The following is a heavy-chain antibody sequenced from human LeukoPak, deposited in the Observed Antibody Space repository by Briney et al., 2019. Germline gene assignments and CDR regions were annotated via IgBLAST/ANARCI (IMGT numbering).Heavy chain of an antibody. Sequence: GGSLRLSCSASGFTFSSYGLHWVRQAPGKGLERVSSISSSSGYIYYADSMKGRFTISRDNAKNSLYLQMNSLRAEDTAVYYCARDPYDLGCADYWGQGTLVTVSS. D-gene: IGHD3-3*01. CDR3: ARDPYDLGCADY. J-gene: IGHJ4*02. CDR2: ISSSSGYI. V-gene: IGHV3-21*01. CDR1: GFTFSSYG.